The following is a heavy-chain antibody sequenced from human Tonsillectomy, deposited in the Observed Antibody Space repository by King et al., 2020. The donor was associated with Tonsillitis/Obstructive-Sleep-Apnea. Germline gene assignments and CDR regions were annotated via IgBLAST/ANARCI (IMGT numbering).Heavy chain of an antibody. V-gene: IGHV4-59*01. D-gene: IGHD3-10*02. CDR1: GGSISGFY. J-gene: IGHJ5*02. CDR3: ARAAGHYYVSATYEPHWFDA. Sequence: VQLQESGPGLVKPSETLSLTCTVSGGSISGFYWSWIRQPPGKGLEWIGNVYHSGSTKNNPSFRSRVTLSVDKSKKKFSLKLTSMTAADTAVYYCARAAGHYYVSATYEPHWFDAWGQGTAVIVSS. CDR2: VYHSGST.